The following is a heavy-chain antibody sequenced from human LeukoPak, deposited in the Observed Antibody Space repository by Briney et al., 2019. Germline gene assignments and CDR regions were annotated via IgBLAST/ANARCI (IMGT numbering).Heavy chain of an antibody. CDR1: GFTFSTYA. CDR3: ARGTSGSYYMDS. CDR2: ITGGGGGT. J-gene: IGHJ4*02. D-gene: IGHD3-10*01. V-gene: IGHV3-23*01. Sequence: QPGGSLRLSCAASGFTFSTYAISWVRQAPGEGLEWVSTITGGGGGTYYADSVKGRFTISRDNSKHTVYLEMNSLRAEDTAVYYCARGTSGSYYMDSWGQGTLVTVSS.